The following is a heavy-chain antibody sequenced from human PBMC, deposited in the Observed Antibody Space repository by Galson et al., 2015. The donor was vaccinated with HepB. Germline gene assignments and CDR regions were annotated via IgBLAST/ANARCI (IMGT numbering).Heavy chain of an antibody. CDR1: GYSFTSYW. D-gene: IGHD2-15*01. CDR2: IYPGDSDT. J-gene: IGHJ4*02. V-gene: IGHV5-51*03. Sequence: QSGAEVKKPGESLKISCKGSGYSFTSYWIGWVRQMSGKGLEWMGIIYPGDSDTRYSPSFQGQVSTSVDKSISTAYLQWSSLKASDTAMYYCVRPGHCSGDSCGGADYWGQGTLVSVSS. CDR3: VRPGHCSGDSCGGADY.